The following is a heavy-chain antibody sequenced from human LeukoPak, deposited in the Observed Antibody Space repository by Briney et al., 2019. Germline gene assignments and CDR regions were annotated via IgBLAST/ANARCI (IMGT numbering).Heavy chain of an antibody. CDR3: ARGSGSYGPGA. CDR2: IKSSSSPI. CDR1: EFTFSTYS. Sequence: PGGSLRLSCAASEFTFSTYSMNWVRQAPGKGLEWVAYIKSSSSPIYYADSVKGRFTISRDNAKNSLYLQMNSLRAEDTAVYYCARGSGSYGPGAWGQGTLVTV. V-gene: IGHV3-48*04. J-gene: IGHJ5*02. D-gene: IGHD1-26*01.